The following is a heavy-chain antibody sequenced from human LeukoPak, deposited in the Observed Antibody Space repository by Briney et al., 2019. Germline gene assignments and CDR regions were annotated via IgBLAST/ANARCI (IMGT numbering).Heavy chain of an antibody. D-gene: IGHD6-13*01. V-gene: IGHV4-59*12. Sequence: SETLSLTCTVSGGSISSYYWSWIRQPPGKGLEWIGYIYYSGSTYYNPSLKSRVTISVDTSKNQFSLKLSSVTAADTAVYYCARAGSSSSLDYWGQGTLVTVSS. CDR2: IYYSGST. CDR3: ARAGSSSSLDY. CDR1: GGSISSYY. J-gene: IGHJ4*02.